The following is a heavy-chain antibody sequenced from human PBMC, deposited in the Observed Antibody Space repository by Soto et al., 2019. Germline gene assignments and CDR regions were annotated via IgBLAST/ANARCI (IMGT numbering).Heavy chain of an antibody. Sequence: PGGSLRLSCAASGFTFSSYAMSWVRQAPGKGLEWVSAISGSGGSTYYADSVKGRFTISRDNSKNTLYLQMNSLRAEDTAVYYCAKTRLPRKEPTVAAFDYWGQGTLVTVSS. CDR1: GFTFSSYA. V-gene: IGHV3-23*01. J-gene: IGHJ4*02. CDR2: ISGSGGST. CDR3: AKTRLPRKEPTVAAFDY. D-gene: IGHD2-15*01.